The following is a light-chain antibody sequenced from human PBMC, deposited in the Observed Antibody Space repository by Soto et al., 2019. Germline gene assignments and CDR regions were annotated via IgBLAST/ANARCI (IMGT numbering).Light chain of an antibody. V-gene: IGKV1-5*03. CDR3: QQYSDSSRS. CDR2: TAS. J-gene: IGKJ1*01. CDR1: QNIDTW. Sequence: DIQMTQSPYTLSASIGDRITISCRASQNIDTWLAWYQQRPGEAPKLLIYTASNLENGVPSRFSGSGSGTAFTPTISSLQPEDFATYYCQQYSDSSRSFGQGTQVE.